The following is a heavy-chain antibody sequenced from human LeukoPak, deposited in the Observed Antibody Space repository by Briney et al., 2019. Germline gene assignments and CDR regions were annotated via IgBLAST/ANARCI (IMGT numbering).Heavy chain of an antibody. V-gene: IGHV3-7*01. CDR2: IKQDGSEK. J-gene: IGHJ3*02. CDR1: GFTFSSYW. Sequence: GGSLRLSCATSGFTFSSYWMSWVRQAPGRGLEWVANIKQDGSEKYYVDSVKGRFTFSRDNAKNSLYLQMNSLRAEDTAVYYCARERYSGLRALSAFDIWGQGTMVTVSS. D-gene: IGHD5-12*01. CDR3: ARERYSGLRALSAFDI.